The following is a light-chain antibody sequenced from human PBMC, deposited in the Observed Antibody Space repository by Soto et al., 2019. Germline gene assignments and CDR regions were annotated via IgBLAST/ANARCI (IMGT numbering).Light chain of an antibody. CDR1: SSNIGAGYD. CDR2: GNS. CDR3: QSYDNTLSGYV. J-gene: IGLJ1*01. Sequence: QAVVTQPPSVSGAPGQRVTISCTGSSSNIGAGYDVHWYQQLPGTAPKLLIYGNSNRPSGVPDRFSGSKSGTSASLAITGLQDEDEADYHCQSYDNTLSGYVFGTGTKVTVL. V-gene: IGLV1-40*01.